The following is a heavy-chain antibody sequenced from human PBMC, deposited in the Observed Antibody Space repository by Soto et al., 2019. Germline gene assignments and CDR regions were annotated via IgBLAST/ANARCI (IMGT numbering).Heavy chain of an antibody. V-gene: IGHV5-51*01. CDR3: ARLDYDILTGYGNWFDP. D-gene: IGHD3-9*01. J-gene: IGHJ5*02. CDR2: IYPGDSDT. Sequence: GESLKISCKGSGYSFTSYWIGWVRQMPGKGLEWMGIIYPGDSDTRYSPSFQGQVTISADKSISTAYLQWSSLKASDTAMYYCARLDYDILTGYGNWFDPWGQGTLVTVSS. CDR1: GYSFTSYW.